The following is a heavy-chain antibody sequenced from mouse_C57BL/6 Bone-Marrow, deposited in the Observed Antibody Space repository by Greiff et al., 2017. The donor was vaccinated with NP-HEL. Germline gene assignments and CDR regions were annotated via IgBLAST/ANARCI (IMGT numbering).Heavy chain of an antibody. V-gene: IGHV1-53*01. CDR2: IYPSNGGT. Sequence: QVQLQPPGTELVKPGASVKLSCKASGYTFTSYRMHWVKPRPGQGLEWVGNIYPSNGGTYYKEKFKSKATLTVDKSSSTAYMQISSVTSEDSAVYYCARGGYYGFAYWGQGTLVTVSA. J-gene: IGHJ3*01. CDR3: ARGGYYGFAY. D-gene: IGHD1-2*01. CDR1: GYTFTSYR.